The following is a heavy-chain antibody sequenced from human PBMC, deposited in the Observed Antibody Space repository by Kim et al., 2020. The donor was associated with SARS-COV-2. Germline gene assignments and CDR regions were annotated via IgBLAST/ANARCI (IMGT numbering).Heavy chain of an antibody. Sequence: GGSLRLSCAASGFTFSRYWMHWVRQAPGKGLVCVAGIERDGTKISYADSVKGRFTISRDNAKSTLYLQMNSLRAEDTAVYYCPRGYYYGIDVWGQGTTVTVSS. CDR3: PRGYYYGIDV. CDR1: GFTFSRYW. V-gene: IGHV3-74*01. J-gene: IGHJ6*02. CDR2: IERDGTKI. D-gene: IGHD3-16*01.